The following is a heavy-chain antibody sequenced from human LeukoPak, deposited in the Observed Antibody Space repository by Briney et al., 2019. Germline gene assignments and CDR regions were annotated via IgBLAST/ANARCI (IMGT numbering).Heavy chain of an antibody. CDR2: ISGSGDST. V-gene: IGHV3-23*01. CDR1: GFTFSYYD. Sequence: GGSLRLSCAASGFTFSYYDMNWVRQAPGRGLEWVSAISGSGDSTYYADSVKGRFTISRDNSKNTLFLQMNSLRAEDTAAYYCAKRVSAGLPPSLDFWGQGTLVTVSS. CDR3: AKRVSAGLPPSLDF. J-gene: IGHJ4*02. D-gene: IGHD6-19*01.